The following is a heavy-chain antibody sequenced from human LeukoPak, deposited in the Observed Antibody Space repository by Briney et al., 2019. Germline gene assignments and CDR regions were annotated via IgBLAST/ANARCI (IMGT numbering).Heavy chain of an antibody. Sequence: PGRSLRLSCTVSGFTFGEYSMSWVRQAPGKGLEWLSIIYTGGNTFYADSVKGRFTISRDNSKNTVYLQMNSLRAEDTAVYYCASLIGSAFSFDYWGQGTLVTVSS. J-gene: IGHJ4*02. CDR1: GFTFGEYS. CDR3: ASLIGSAFSFDY. V-gene: IGHV3-66*01. D-gene: IGHD3-10*01. CDR2: IYTGGNT.